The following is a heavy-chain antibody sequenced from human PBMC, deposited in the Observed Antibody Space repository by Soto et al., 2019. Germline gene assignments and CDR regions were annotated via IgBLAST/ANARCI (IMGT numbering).Heavy chain of an antibody. D-gene: IGHD3-22*01. CDR2: IYQSGTT. V-gene: IGHV4-61*01. Sequence: SETLSLTCSVSGGSVRSGSYYWTWIRQPPGKGLEWIGYIYQSGTTNYNASLKSRVTISIDTSKNQFFLKLNSVTAADTAVYYGERDSSGRHDYWGQGTLVTVS. CDR1: GGSVRSGSYY. J-gene: IGHJ4*02. CDR3: ERDSSGRHDY.